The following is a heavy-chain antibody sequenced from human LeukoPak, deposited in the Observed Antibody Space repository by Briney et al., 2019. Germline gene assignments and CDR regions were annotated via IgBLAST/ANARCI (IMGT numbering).Heavy chain of an antibody. Sequence: PSETLSLTCTVSGYSISSDYYWSWIRQPPGKGLEWIGETNHRGSTNYNPSLKSRVTISVDTSKNQFSLKLSSVTAADTAVYYCAKSTWRDILTGRAPDAFDIWGQGTMVTVSS. V-gene: IGHV4-38-2*02. CDR2: TNHRGST. CDR1: GYSISSDYY. CDR3: AKSTWRDILTGRAPDAFDI. J-gene: IGHJ3*02. D-gene: IGHD3-9*01.